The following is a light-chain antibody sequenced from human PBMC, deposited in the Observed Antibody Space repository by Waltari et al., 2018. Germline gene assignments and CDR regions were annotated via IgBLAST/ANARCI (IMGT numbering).Light chain of an antibody. CDR1: RDIDNY. CDR3: QEYSSFPPGFS. V-gene: IGKV1-33*01. Sequence: DVQMTQSPSSLSASVGDRVPITARASRDIDNYLNWYQQKPGEAPKLLIYDASNLQTGVTSRFSGSGSGTEFIFTISSLQPEDLATYYCQEYSSFPPGFSFGPGT. CDR2: DAS. J-gene: IGKJ3*01.